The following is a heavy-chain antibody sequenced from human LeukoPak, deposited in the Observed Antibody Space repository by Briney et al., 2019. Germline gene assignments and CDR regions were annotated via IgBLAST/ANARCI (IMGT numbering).Heavy chain of an antibody. D-gene: IGHD4-17*01. CDR2: ISSTGSYK. CDR1: GFNFDIFA. CDR3: ARGRDYYFDL. V-gene: IGHV3-21*01. Sequence: GGSLRLSCVASGFNFDIFAMNWVRQAPGKGLEWVSSISSTGSYKTYADSVKGRFTISRANAKISLYLQMNSLRAEDTAVYYCARGRDYYFDLWGRGTLVTVSS. J-gene: IGHJ2*01.